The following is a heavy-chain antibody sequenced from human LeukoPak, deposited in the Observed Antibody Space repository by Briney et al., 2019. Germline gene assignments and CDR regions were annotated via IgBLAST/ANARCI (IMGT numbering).Heavy chain of an antibody. CDR2: INWNNGSI. CDR3: AKDRGTSGWYVIDY. Sequence: GRSLRLSCAASGFTFDNYAMHWVRQAPGKGPEWVSGINWNNGSIDYADSVKGRFTISKDNAKNSLYLQMTSLAADETDLYYFAKDRGTSGWYVIDYWGQGTLVTVSS. J-gene: IGHJ4*02. V-gene: IGHV3-9*01. CDR1: GFTFDNYA. D-gene: IGHD6-19*01.